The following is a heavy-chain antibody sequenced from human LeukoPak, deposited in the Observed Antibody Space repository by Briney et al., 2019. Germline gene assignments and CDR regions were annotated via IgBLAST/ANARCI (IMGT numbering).Heavy chain of an antibody. CDR2: IYYSGST. D-gene: IGHD3-3*01. J-gene: IGHJ4*02. CDR1: GGSISSYY. CDR3: ARAKPGYDFWSGYSYFDY. Sequence: SETLSLTCTVSGGSISSYYWSWIRQPPGKGLEWIGYIYYSGSTNYNPSLKSRVTISVDTSKNQFSLKLSSVTAADTAVYYCARAKPGYDFWSGYSYFDYWGQGTLVTVSS. V-gene: IGHV4-59*01.